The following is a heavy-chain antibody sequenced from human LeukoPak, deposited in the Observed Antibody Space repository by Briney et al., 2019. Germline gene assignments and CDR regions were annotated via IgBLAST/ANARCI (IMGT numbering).Heavy chain of an antibody. J-gene: IGHJ5*02. D-gene: IGHD3-22*01. V-gene: IGHV1-69*05. CDR1: GGTFSSYA. Sequence: GASVKVSCKASGGTFSSYAISWVRQAPGQGLEWMGGITPIFGTANYAQKFQGRVTITTDESTSTAYMELSSLRSEDTAVYYCARVQYYYDSSGYYLNWFDPWGQGILVTVSS. CDR2: ITPIFGTA. CDR3: ARVQYYYDSSGYYLNWFDP.